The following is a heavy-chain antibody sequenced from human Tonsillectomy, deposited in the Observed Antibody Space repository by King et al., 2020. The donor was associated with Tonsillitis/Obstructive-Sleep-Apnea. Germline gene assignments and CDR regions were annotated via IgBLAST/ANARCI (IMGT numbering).Heavy chain of an antibody. J-gene: IGHJ3*02. CDR2: ISWNSGSM. V-gene: IGHV3-9*01. D-gene: IGHD3-16*01. CDR1: GFTFDDYA. Sequence: VQLVESGGGLVQPGRSPRLSCAASGFTFDDYAIHWVRQAPGKGLEWVSGISWNSGSMDYADSVKGRFTISRDNAKNSLYLQMNSLRAEDTALYYCAKQGGNDAFDIWGQGTMVTVSS. CDR3: AKQGGNDAFDI.